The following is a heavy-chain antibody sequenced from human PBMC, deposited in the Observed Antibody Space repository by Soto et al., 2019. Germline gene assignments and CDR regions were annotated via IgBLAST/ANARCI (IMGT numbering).Heavy chain of an antibody. CDR3: ARMESFGSLNWFDT. V-gene: IGHV1-8*02. D-gene: IGHD5-18*01. J-gene: IGHJ5*02. CDR1: GYTFTNND. Sequence: XSVKVSCKASGYTFTNNDVSWVRQATGQGLEWMGWMNPGSGDTGYAQKFQGRVTMTRDISIATAYMELNSLTSEDTAIYYCARMESFGSLNWFDTWGQGTLVTVS. CDR2: MNPGSGDT.